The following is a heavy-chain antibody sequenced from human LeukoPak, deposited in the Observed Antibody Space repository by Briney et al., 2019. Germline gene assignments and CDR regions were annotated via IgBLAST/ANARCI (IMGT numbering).Heavy chain of an antibody. D-gene: IGHD6-19*01. CDR3: AKDSPIAVAPNY. J-gene: IGHJ4*02. CDR2: ISWNSGRI. CDR1: RFTFDDYA. V-gene: IGHV3-9*01. Sequence: GGSLRLSCAASRFTFDDYAMHWVRQAPGKGLEWVSGISWNSGRIVYADAVKGRFTISRDNAKNSLYLQMNSLRAEDTAVYYCAKDSPIAVAPNYWGQGTLVTVSS.